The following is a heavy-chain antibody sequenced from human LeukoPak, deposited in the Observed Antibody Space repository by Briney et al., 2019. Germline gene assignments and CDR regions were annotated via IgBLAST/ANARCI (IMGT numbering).Heavy chain of an antibody. CDR2: IRSKANSYAT. V-gene: IGHV3-73*01. CDR1: GFTFSGSA. Sequence: GGSLRLSCAASGFTFSGSAMHWVCQASGKGLEWVGRIRSKANSYATAYAASVKGRFTISRDDSKNTAYLQMNSLKTEDTAVYCWTRIYAQVTTGERIDWGQGTLVTVSS. D-gene: IGHD4-17*01. J-gene: IGHJ4*02. CDR3: TRIYAQVTTGERID.